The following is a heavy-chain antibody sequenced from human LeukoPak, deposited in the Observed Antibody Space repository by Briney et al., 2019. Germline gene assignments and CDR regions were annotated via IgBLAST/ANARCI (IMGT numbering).Heavy chain of an antibody. CDR1: GGTFSSYA. J-gene: IGHJ6*02. CDR2: MNPNSGNT. V-gene: IGHV1-8*02. Sequence: AASVKVSCKASGGTFSSYAISWVRQAPGQGLEWMGWMNPNSGNTGYAQKFQGRVTMTRNTSISTAYMELSSLRSEDTAVYYCARGQGSSGWSKLYYYYGMDVWGQGTTVTVSS. CDR3: ARGQGSSGWSKLYYYYGMDV. D-gene: IGHD6-19*01.